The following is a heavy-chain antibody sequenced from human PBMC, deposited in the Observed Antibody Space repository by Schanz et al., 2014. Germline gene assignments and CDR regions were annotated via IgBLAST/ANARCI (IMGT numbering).Heavy chain of an antibody. CDR1: GGTFSSYT. V-gene: IGHV1-18*01. D-gene: IGHD3-16*01. Sequence: QVQLVQSGAEVKKPGPSVKVSCKASGGTFSSYTINWLRQAPGQGLEWMGWISAYNGNTNYAQKLQGRVTMTTDTSANTAYMELRSLRSDDTAHYYCVRVPSRDVSFDLWGRGTLVTVSS. CDR2: ISAYNGNT. J-gene: IGHJ2*01. CDR3: VRVPSRDVSFDL.